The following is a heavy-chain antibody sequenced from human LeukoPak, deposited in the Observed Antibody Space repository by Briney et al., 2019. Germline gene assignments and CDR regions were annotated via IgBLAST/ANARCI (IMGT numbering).Heavy chain of an antibody. CDR3: ARDQYCSSTSCDAFDI. CDR2: ISSSSSYI. D-gene: IGHD2-2*01. J-gene: IGHJ3*02. V-gene: IGHV3-21*01. CDR1: GFTFSSYS. Sequence: PGGSLRLSCAAYGFTFSSYSMNWVRQAPGKGLEWVSSISSSSSYIYYADSVKGRFTISRDNAKNSLYLQMNSLRAEDTAAYYCARDQYCSSTSCDAFDIWGQGTMVTVSS.